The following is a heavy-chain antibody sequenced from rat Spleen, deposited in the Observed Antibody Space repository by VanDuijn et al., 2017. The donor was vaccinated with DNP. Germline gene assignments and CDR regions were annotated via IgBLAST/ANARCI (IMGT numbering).Heavy chain of an antibody. Sequence: EVQLVGSGGGSVQSGRSLKLSCAASGFTFSDYYMAWVRQAPTKGLELVAYISYFGDNTYSGDSVKGRFTISRDNAKSTLYLQMNSLRSEDMATYYCARHGRRVFDYWGQGVMVTVSS. CDR1: GFTFSDYY. CDR2: ISYFGDNT. J-gene: IGHJ2*01. V-gene: IGHV5-22*01. CDR3: ARHGRRVFDY. D-gene: IGHD1-11*01.